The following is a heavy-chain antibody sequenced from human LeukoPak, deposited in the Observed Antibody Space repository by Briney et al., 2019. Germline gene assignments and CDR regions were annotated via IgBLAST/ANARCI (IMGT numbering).Heavy chain of an antibody. CDR3: AKDADIVVVPAARASYKYYYYYGMDV. Sequence: GGSLRLSCAASGFTFSSYGMHWVRQAPGKGLEWVAVISYDGGNKYYADSVKGRFTISRDNSKNTLYLQMNSLRAEDTAVYYCAKDADIVVVPAARASYKYYYYYGMDVWGQGTTVTVSS. CDR1: GFTFSSYG. CDR2: ISYDGGNK. J-gene: IGHJ6*02. D-gene: IGHD2-2*01. V-gene: IGHV3-30*18.